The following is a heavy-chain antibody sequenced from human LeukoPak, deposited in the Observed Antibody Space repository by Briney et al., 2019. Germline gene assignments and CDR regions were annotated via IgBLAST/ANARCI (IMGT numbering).Heavy chain of an antibody. J-gene: IGHJ3*02. CDR2: IYYSGST. Sequence: SQTLSLTCTVSGGSISSGGYYWSWIRQHPGKGLEWIGYIYYSGSTYYNPSLKSRVTISVDTSKNQFSLKLSPVTAADTAVYYCARVPVGDHDAFDIWGQGTMVTVSS. V-gene: IGHV4-31*03. CDR3: ARVPVGDHDAFDI. D-gene: IGHD2-21*02. CDR1: GGSISSGGYY.